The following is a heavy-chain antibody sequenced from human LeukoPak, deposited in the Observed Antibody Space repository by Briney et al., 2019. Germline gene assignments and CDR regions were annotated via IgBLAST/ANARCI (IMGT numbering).Heavy chain of an antibody. V-gene: IGHV4-61*02. CDR2: MYTSGSS. D-gene: IGHD2-2*01. J-gene: IGHJ4*02. CDR3: ARDRENIVLVPGAKRKTWYFDY. CDR1: GYSISSGYY. Sequence: PSETLSLTCTVSGYSISSGYYWSWIRPPAGKGLEWIGLMYTSGSSNYNPSLKSRVTISVDTSKNQFSLKLSSVTAADTAVYYCARDRENIVLVPGAKRKTWYFDYWGQGTLVTVSS.